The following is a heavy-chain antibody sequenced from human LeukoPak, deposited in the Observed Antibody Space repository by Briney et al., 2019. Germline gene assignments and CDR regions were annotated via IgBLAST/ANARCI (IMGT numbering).Heavy chain of an antibody. J-gene: IGHJ4*02. V-gene: IGHV4-34*01. CDR2: INHSGST. Sequence: SETLSLTCAVYGGSFSGYYWSWIRQPPGKGLEWIGEINHSGSTNYNPSLKSRVTISVDTSKNQFSLKLSSVTAADTAVYYCARQAYVDTAFFDYWGQGTLVTISS. D-gene: IGHD5-18*01. CDR3: ARQAYVDTAFFDY. CDR1: GGSFSGYY.